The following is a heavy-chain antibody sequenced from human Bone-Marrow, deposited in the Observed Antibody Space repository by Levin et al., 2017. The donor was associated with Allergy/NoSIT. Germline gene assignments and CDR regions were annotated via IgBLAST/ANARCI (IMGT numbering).Heavy chain of an antibody. D-gene: IGHD3-3*01. J-gene: IGHJ4*02. CDR3: AKWSGFGDH. V-gene: IGHV3-23*01. CDR2: ISDSGGRT. Sequence: GESLKISCVASGFTFSNYNINWVRQTPGKRLEWVSGISDSGGRTWYADSVKGRFTISRDNSENTVYLQMNSLRPEDTAVYYCAKWSGFGDHWGQGTLVTVSS. CDR1: GFTFSNYN.